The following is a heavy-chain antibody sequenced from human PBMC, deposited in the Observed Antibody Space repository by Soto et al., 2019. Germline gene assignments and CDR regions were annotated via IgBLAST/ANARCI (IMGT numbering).Heavy chain of an antibody. CDR1: GFTFSSYA. CDR2: ISYDGSNK. Sequence: QVQLVESGGGVVQPGRSLRLSGAASGFTFSSYAMHWVRQAPGKGLEWVAVISYDGSNKYYADSVKGRFTISRDNSKNTVYLQMDYLRAEDTAMYYCAKDDVSGDGLWLVSAWGQGTPVTVS. J-gene: IGHJ5*02. D-gene: IGHD2-21*02. V-gene: IGHV3-30-3*01. CDR3: AKDDVSGDGLWLVSA.